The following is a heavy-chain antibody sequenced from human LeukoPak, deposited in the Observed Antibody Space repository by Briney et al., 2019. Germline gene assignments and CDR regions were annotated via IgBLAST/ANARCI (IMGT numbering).Heavy chain of an antibody. CDR2: INPSGGST. CDR1: GYTFTSYY. V-gene: IGHV1-46*01. Sequence: ASVKVSCKAPGYTFTSYYMHWVRQAPGQGLEWMGIINPSGGSTSYAQKFQGRVTMTRDTSTSTVYMELSSLRSEDTAVYYCAIIRFLEWPPSDWGQGTLVTVSS. D-gene: IGHD3-3*01. CDR3: AIIRFLEWPPSD. J-gene: IGHJ4*02.